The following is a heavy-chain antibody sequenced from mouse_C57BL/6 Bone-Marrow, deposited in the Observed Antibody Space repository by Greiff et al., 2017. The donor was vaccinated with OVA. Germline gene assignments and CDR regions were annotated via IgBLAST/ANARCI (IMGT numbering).Heavy chain of an antibody. J-gene: IGHJ3*01. CDR1: GYTFTSYW. CDR2: IYPGSGST. CDR3: ARGPYYTLYAY. V-gene: IGHV1-55*01. D-gene: IGHD2-12*01. Sequence: VQLQQSGAELVKPGASVKMSCKASGYTFTSYWITWVKQRPGQGLEWIGDIYPGSGSTNYNEKFKSKATLTVDTSSSTAYMQLSSLTSEDSAVYYCARGPYYTLYAYWGQGTLVTVSA.